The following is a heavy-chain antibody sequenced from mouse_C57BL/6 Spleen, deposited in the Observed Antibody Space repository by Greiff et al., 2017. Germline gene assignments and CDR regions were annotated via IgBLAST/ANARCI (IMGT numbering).Heavy chain of an antibody. J-gene: IGHJ4*01. CDR2: IVPSDSYP. Sequence: QVQLQQPGAELVMPGASVKLSCKASGYTFTSYWMHWVKQRPGQGLEWLGEIVPSDSYPNYNQKFKGKSTLTVDKSSSTAYMQLSSLTAEDSAIYYCARSIITTRAMDYWGQGTSVTVSS. CDR1: GYTFTSYW. D-gene: IGHD1-1*01. V-gene: IGHV1-69*01. CDR3: ARSIITTRAMDY.